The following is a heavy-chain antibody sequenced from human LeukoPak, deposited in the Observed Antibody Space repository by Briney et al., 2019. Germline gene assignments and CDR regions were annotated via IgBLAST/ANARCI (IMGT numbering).Heavy chain of an antibody. CDR1: GYSISSGYY. Sequence: SETLSLTCTVSGYSISSGYYWGWIRQPPGKGLEWIGSIYHSGSTYYNPSLKSRVTISVDTSKNQFSLKLSSVTAADTAVYYCVRGEVTPTGAFDIWGQGTMVTVSS. J-gene: IGHJ3*02. D-gene: IGHD4-23*01. CDR3: VRGEVTPTGAFDI. CDR2: IYHSGST. V-gene: IGHV4-38-2*02.